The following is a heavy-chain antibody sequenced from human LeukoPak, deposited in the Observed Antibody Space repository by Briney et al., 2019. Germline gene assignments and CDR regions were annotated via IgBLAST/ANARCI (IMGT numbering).Heavy chain of an antibody. J-gene: IGHJ5*02. D-gene: IGHD4/OR15-4a*01. CDR3: ARHPYAAPKSWFDP. CDR2: IYTSGST. Sequence: SQTLSLTCTVSGGSISSGSYYWSWIRQPAGKGLEWIGRIYTSGSTNYNPSLKSRVTVSVDASKNQFSLKLNSVTAADTAVYYCARHPYAAPKSWFDPWGQGTLVTVSS. V-gene: IGHV4-61*02. CDR1: GGSISSGSYY.